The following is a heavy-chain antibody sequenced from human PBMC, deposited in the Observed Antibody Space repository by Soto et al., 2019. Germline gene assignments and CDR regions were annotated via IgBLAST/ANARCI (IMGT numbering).Heavy chain of an antibody. CDR3: ANLYGEYPDY. D-gene: IGHD4-17*01. Sequence: QVRLVESGGGVVQPGRSLRLSCAAFGFSFSKSGMHWVRQAPGKGLEWVAVISHDGTQKFYIDSVKGRFTISRDNARNPLYLQMSSLRPEDTAVYYCANLYGEYPDYWGQGTLVTVSS. CDR2: ISHDGTQK. V-gene: IGHV3-30*18. J-gene: IGHJ4*02. CDR1: GFSFSKSG.